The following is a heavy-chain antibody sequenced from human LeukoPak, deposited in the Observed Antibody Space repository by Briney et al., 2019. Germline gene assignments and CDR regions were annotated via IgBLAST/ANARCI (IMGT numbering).Heavy chain of an antibody. Sequence: GGSLRLSCAASGFTFSDYYMSWIRQAPGKGLEWVSYISSSGSTIYYADSVKGRFTISRDNAKNSLYLQMNSLRAEDTAVYYCARDPRRIAARPYWYFDLWGRGTLVTVSS. D-gene: IGHD6-6*01. J-gene: IGHJ2*01. CDR2: ISSSGSTI. CDR1: GFTFSDYY. V-gene: IGHV3-11*01. CDR3: ARDPRRIAARPYWYFDL.